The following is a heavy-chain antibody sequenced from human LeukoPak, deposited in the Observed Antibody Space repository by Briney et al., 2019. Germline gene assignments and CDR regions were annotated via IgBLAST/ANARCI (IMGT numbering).Heavy chain of an antibody. J-gene: IGHJ4*02. D-gene: IGHD6-19*01. CDR1: GFTFSDYY. CDR2: ISYDGSNK. CDR3: AKDWGYSSGWYYFDY. V-gene: IGHV3-30*18. Sequence: GGSLRLSCAASGFTFSDYYMSWIRQAPGKGLEWVAVISYDGSNKYYADSVKGRFTISRDNSKNTLYLQMNSLRAEDTAVYYCAKDWGYSSGWYYFDYWGQGTLVTVSS.